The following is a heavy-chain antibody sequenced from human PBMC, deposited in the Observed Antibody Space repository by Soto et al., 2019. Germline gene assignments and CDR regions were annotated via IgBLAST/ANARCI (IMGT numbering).Heavy chain of an antibody. CDR1: GASISRYY. CDR2: LYNTGST. J-gene: IGHJ4*02. V-gene: IGHV4-59*01. Sequence: SETLSLTCTVSGASISRYYWSWIRQSPGKGLEWIGYLYNTGSTIYNPSLKSRVTISVDTSKNQFSLKLTSVTAADTAVYYCAAPPRYWGQGTLVTVSS. CDR3: AAPPRY. D-gene: IGHD6-6*01.